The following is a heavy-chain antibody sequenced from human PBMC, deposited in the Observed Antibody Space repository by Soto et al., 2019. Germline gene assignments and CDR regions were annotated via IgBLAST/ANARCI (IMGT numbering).Heavy chain of an antibody. CDR1: GGSISSGGNY. CDR2: IYNSGST. CDR3: ARSARPGDAFDI. J-gene: IGHJ3*02. V-gene: IGHV4-31*03. D-gene: IGHD6-25*01. Sequence: TLSLTSSVSGGSISSGGNYRSWSHQHPGKGLEWIGYIYNSGSTHYNPSLESRVSISPDTSKNQLFLRLTSVTAADTAVYYCARSARPGDAFDICGQGTMVTASS.